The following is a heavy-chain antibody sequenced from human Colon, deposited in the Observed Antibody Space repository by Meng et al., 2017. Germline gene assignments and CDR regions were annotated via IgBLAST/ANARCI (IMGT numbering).Heavy chain of an antibody. CDR2: ISTNTGNP. Sequence: QVELVQAGSALKKPGASVKVSCKASGYTFTSYAMNWVRQAPGQGLEWMGWISTNTGNPTYAQGFTGRFVFSLDTSVNTAYLQISSLKAEDTAVYYCARSYYDSWSGSLVGFDYWGQGTLVTVSS. D-gene: IGHD3-3*01. CDR3: ARSYYDSWSGSLVGFDY. CDR1: GYTFTSYA. J-gene: IGHJ4*02. V-gene: IGHV7-4-1*02.